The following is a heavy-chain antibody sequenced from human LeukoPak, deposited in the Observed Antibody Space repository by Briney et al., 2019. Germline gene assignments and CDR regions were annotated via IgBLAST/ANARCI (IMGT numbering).Heavy chain of an antibody. CDR1: GFTFSDYY. CDR2: ISSSGSTI. V-gene: IGHV3-11*04. J-gene: IGHJ4*02. D-gene: IGHD3-16*02. Sequence: GGSLRLSCAASGFTFSDYYMSWIRQAPGKGLEWVSYISSSGSTIYYADSVKGRFTISRDNAKNSLYLQMNSLRAEDTAVYYCARRGGYVWGSYRYLSLYYFDYWGQGTLVTVSS. CDR3: ARRGGYVWGSYRYLSLYYFDY.